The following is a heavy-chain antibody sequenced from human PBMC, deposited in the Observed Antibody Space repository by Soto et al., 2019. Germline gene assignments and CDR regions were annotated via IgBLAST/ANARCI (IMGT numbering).Heavy chain of an antibody. CDR3: AKDQNYYDSSGYYQAEYFQH. J-gene: IGHJ1*01. CDR2: ISGSGGST. V-gene: IGHV3-23*01. D-gene: IGHD3-22*01. Sequence: PGGSLRLSCAASGFTFSSYAMSWVRQAPGKGLEWVSAISGSGGSTYYADSVKGRFTISRDNSKNTPYLQMNSLRAEDTAVYYCAKDQNYYDSSGYYQAEYFQHWGQGTLVTVSS. CDR1: GFTFSSYA.